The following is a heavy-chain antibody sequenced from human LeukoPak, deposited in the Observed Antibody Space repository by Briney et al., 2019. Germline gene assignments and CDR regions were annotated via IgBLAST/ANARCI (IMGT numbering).Heavy chain of an antibody. J-gene: IGHJ3*02. Sequence: GASVKVSCKASGYTFTGYYMHWVRQAPGQGLEWMGWINPNSGGTNYAQKFQGWVTMTRDTSISTAYMELSRLRSDDTAVYYCARGGVVTATPHAFDIWGQGTMVTVSS. CDR2: INPNSGGT. CDR1: GYTFTGYY. V-gene: IGHV1-2*04. D-gene: IGHD2-21*02. CDR3: ARGGVVTATPHAFDI.